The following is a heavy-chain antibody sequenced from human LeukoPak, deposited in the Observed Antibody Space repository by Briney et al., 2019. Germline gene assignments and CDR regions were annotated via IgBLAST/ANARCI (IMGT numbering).Heavy chain of an antibody. D-gene: IGHD1-1*01. Sequence: ASVKVSCKASGYTFTSYDIDWVRQATGQGLEWMGWMDPNSGNTGYAQKFQGRVTMTRNTSISTAYMELSSLRSEDTAVYYCARGKKGQSERAKRNYYYYYYMDVWGKGTTVTVSS. CDR2: MDPNSGNT. V-gene: IGHV1-8*01. CDR3: ARGKKGQSERAKRNYYYYYYMDV. CDR1: GYTFTSYD. J-gene: IGHJ6*03.